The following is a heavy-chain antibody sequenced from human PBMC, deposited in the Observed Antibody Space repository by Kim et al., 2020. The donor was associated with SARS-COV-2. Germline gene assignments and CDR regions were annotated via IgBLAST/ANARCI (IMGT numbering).Heavy chain of an antibody. V-gene: IGHV4-39*07. CDR3: AREGSYYNILTGYRPAYGMDV. CDR2: IFYSGST. CDR1: GGSISSSFFY. Sequence: SETLSLTCTVSGGSISSSFFYWDWIRQPPGKGLEWIGNIFYSGSTYYNPSLKSRVIMSVDTAKNQFSLKLSSVTAADTAIYYCAREGSYYNILTGYRPAYGMDVWGQGTTVTVSS. D-gene: IGHD3-9*01. J-gene: IGHJ6*02.